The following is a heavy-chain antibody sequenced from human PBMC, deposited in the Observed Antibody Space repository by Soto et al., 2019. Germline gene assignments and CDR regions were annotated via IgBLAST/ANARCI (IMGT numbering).Heavy chain of an antibody. CDR1: GFIFSSYA. D-gene: IGHD2-2*01. CDR2: ISYDGSNK. CDR3: GRCTSTSCHLGSDY. V-gene: IGHV3-30-3*01. J-gene: IGHJ4*02. Sequence: ALRLSCAASGFIFSSYAMNWARQAPGKGLEWVALISYDGSNKYYADSVKGRFTISRDSSKNTLYLQMNSLRAADTAVYYCGRCTSTSCHLGSDYWGQGTLVTVSS.